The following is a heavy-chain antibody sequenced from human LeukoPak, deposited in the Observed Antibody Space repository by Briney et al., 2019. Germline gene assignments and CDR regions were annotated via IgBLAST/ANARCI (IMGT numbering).Heavy chain of an antibody. CDR2: ISYDGSNK. CDR1: GFTFSNYA. D-gene: IGHD6-13*01. J-gene: IGHJ4*02. Sequence: GGSLRLSCAASGFTFSNYAMHWVRQAPGKGLEWVAFISYDGSNKYYADSVKGRFTISRDNSKNTLYLQMNSLRAEDTAVYYCARGDSSSWSFDYWGQGTLVTVSS. CDR3: ARGDSSSWSFDY. V-gene: IGHV3-30*04.